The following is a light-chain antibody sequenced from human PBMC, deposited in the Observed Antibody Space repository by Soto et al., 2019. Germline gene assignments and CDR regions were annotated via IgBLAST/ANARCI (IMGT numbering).Light chain of an antibody. Sequence: DIQMTQSPSSVSASVGDRVTITCRASQGISSWLAWYQHKPGIAPKLLIYAASSLQSGVPSRFRGSGSGKDLNLTISSLQPEDFATYYCQQANTFHLTLGGGTKVDIK. J-gene: IGKJ4*01. CDR1: QGISSW. V-gene: IGKV1-12*01. CDR2: AAS. CDR3: QQANTFHLT.